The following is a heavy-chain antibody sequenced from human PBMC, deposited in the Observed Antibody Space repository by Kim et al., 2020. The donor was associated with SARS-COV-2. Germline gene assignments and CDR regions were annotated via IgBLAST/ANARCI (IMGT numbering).Heavy chain of an antibody. D-gene: IGHD1-26*01. CDR1: GYSFPNYW. V-gene: IGHV5-51*01. CDR3: ARQTIVSRPVDC. J-gene: IGHJ4*02. Sequence: GESLKISCKGSGYSFPNYWIAWVRQMPGKGLEWMGIIYPGDSDTRYSPSFQGQVTISADKSINTAYLQWSSLKASDTAMYYCARQTIVSRPVDCWGQGTLVTVSS. CDR2: IYPGDSDT.